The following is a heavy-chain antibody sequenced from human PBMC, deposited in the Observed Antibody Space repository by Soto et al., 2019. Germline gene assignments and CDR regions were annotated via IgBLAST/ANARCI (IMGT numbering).Heavy chain of an antibody. V-gene: IGHV1-18*01. J-gene: IGHJ6*02. CDR1: GYNFPSFI. D-gene: IGHD2-2*01. CDR2: ISSYNGYT. Sequence: QVQLVQSGAEVKKPGASVKVSCKASGYNFPSFIISWVRQAPGQGLEWLGWISSYNGYTKYAEKFQGRVTMTAHTSTSTAYMELRSLRSDDTAVYYCVRGGDCSSTSCYSPNYYYGLDVWGQGTKVSVS. CDR3: VRGGDCSSTSCYSPNYYYGLDV.